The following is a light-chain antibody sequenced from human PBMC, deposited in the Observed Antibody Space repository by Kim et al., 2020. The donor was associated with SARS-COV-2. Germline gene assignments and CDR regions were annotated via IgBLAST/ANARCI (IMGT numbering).Light chain of an antibody. CDR1: SGHSSYA. J-gene: IGLJ3*02. V-gene: IGLV4-69*01. Sequence: VKLTCTLSSGHSSYAIEWHQQQPEKGPRYLMKLNSDGSHSKGDGITDRFSGSSSGAERYLTISSLQSEDEADYYCQTWGTGIPGVFGGGTQLTVL. CDR3: QTWGTGIPGV. CDR2: LNSDGSH.